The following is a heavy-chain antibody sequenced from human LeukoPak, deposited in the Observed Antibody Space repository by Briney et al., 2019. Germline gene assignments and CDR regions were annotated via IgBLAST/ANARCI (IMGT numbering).Heavy chain of an antibody. J-gene: IGHJ5*02. D-gene: IGHD3-10*01. CDR2: INHSGST. V-gene: IGHV4-34*01. Sequence: SETLSLTCAVYGGSFSGYYWSWIRQPPGKGLEWIGEINHSGSTNYNPSLKSRVTISVDTSKNQFSLKLSSVTAADTAVYYCARGEYGSGEDNWFDPWGQGTLVTVSS. CDR3: ARGEYGSGEDNWFDP. CDR1: GGSFSGYY.